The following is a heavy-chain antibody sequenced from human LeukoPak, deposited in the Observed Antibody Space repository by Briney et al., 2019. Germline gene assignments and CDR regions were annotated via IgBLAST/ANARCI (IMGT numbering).Heavy chain of an antibody. CDR3: ARHNGFDRGYYYYMDV. V-gene: IGHV4-4*07. CDR1: GGFSNSYY. CDR2: VYTSGIT. Sequence: SETLSLTCTVSGGFSNSYYWSWIRQPAGKGLEWIGRVYTSGITNYNPSLKSRITMSVDTSKNQFSLKLTSVTAADTAVYYCARHNGFDRGYYYYMDVWGKGTTVTVSS. D-gene: IGHD3-9*01. J-gene: IGHJ6*03.